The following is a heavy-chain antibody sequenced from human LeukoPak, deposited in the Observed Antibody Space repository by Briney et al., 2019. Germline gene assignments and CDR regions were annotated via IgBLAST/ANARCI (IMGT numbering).Heavy chain of an antibody. D-gene: IGHD2-2*01. CDR3: AKDLVPAAMWVFDY. V-gene: IGHV3-30*18. Sequence: PGRSLRLSRAASGFTFSSYGMHWVRQAPGKGLEWVAVISYDGSNKYYADSVKGRFTISRDNSKNTLYLQMNSLRAEDTAVYYCAKDLVPAAMWVFDYWGQGTLVTVSS. CDR2: ISYDGSNK. CDR1: GFTFSSYG. J-gene: IGHJ4*02.